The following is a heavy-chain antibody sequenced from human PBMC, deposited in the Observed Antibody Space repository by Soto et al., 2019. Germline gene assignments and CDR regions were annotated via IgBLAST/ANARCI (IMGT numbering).Heavy chain of an antibody. V-gene: IGHV3-11*01. CDR2: ISSGAITI. CDR1: GFTFSDYN. CDR3: AGQYSSSSVEF. J-gene: IGHJ4*02. D-gene: IGHD6-6*01. Sequence: QVQLVESGGGLVKPGGSLRLSCAASGFTFSDYNMNWIRQAPGKGLEWVSYISSGAITIYYADSVKGRFTISRDNAKNSLYLQMSSLRAEDTAVYYCAGQYSSSSVEFWGQGTLVTVSS.